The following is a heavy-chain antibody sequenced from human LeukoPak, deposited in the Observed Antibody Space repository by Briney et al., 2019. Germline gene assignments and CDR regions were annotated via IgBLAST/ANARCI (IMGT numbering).Heavy chain of an antibody. CDR1: GFTFSSYT. J-gene: IGHJ1*01. CDR2: ISAGGGNT. CDR3: AVPQWELLM. D-gene: IGHD1-26*01. Sequence: GGSLRLSCAASGFTFSSYTMSWVRQAPGKGLEWVSAISAGGGNTYYAASVKVRFTISRDNSKNTLYLQMNSLRAEDTAVYSCAVPQWELLMGGQDTVVTVS. V-gene: IGHV3-23*01.